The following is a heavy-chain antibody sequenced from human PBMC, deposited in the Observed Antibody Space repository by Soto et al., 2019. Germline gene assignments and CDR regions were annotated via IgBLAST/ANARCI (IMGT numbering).Heavy chain of an antibody. CDR2: IYYSAST. J-gene: IGHJ6*02. Sequence: QVQLQESGPGLVKPSQTLSLTCTVSGGSISSGDYHWTWIRQFPGKGLEWIGGIYYSASTYYNPALVSRITISLDTSKNQFSLKLTSVTVADTAVYYCARDSRTPSGGMDVWGQGTTVTVSS. V-gene: IGHV4-30-4*01. CDR3: ARDSRTPSGGMDV. CDR1: GGSISSGDYH.